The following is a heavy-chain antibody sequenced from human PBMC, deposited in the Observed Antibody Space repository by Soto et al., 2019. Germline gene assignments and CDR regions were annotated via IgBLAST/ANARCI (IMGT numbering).Heavy chain of an antibody. CDR3: ARDLNYAKTPLQYFNWFDP. Sequence: PSETLSLTCAVSGDSVSGNSAAWKCVTQSPGMELESLGRTYYRSKWYNDYAVSVKSRISINPDTSKNQFSLQLNSVTLEDTAVYYCARDLNYAKTPLQYFNWFDPWGQGTLVTVSS. CDR2: TYYRSKWYN. J-gene: IGHJ5*02. V-gene: IGHV6-1*01. CDR1: GDSVSGNSAA. D-gene: IGHD1-7*01.